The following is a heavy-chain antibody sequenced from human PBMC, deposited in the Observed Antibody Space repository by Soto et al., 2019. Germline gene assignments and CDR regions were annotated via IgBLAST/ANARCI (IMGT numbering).Heavy chain of an antibody. CDR2: INPNSGGT. V-gene: IGHV1-2*04. J-gene: IGHJ4*02. Sequence: ASVKVSCKASGYTFTGYYMHLVRQAPGQGLEWMGWINPNSGGTNYAQKFQGWVTITRDTSISTAYMELSRLRSDDTAVYYCAREGSSDLYSSSTEFDYWGQGALVTVSS. CDR1: GYTFTGYY. D-gene: IGHD6-6*01. CDR3: AREGSSDLYSSSTEFDY.